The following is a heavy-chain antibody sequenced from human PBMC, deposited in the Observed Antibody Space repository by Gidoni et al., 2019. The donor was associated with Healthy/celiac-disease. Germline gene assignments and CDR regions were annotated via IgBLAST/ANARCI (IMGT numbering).Heavy chain of an antibody. CDR2: IWYDGSNK. CDR1: GFTFSSYG. J-gene: IGHJ6*02. V-gene: IGHV3-33*01. D-gene: IGHD5-18*01. Sequence: QVQLVESGGGVVQPGRSLRLSCAASGFTFSSYGMHWVRQAPGKGLEWVAVIWYDGSNKYYADSVKGRFTISRDNSKNTLYLQMNSLRAEDTAVYYCARGIRAALWAYYYYDMDVWGQGTTVTVSS. CDR3: ARGIRAALWAYYYYDMDV.